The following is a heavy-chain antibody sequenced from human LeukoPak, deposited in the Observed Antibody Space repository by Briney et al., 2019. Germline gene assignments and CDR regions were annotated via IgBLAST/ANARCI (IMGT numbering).Heavy chain of an antibody. Sequence: SGGSLRLSCAASGFTFSSYAMSWVRQAPGKGLEWVSAISGSGGSTYYADSVKGRFTISRDISKNTLYLKMKSLRAEDTAVYYCAKGAVRSGYYGIDLFPFDYWGQGTLVTVSS. D-gene: IGHD3-3*01. V-gene: IGHV3-23*01. CDR3: AKGAVRSGYYGIDLFPFDY. J-gene: IGHJ4*02. CDR2: ISGSGGST. CDR1: GFTFSSYA.